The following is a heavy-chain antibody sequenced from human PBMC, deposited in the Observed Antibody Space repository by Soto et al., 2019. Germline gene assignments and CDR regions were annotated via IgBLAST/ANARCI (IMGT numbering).Heavy chain of an antibody. Sequence: QVQLVQSGAEVKKPGASVKVSCKASGYTFTSYGISWVRQAPGQGLEWMGWISAYNGNTNYAQKLQGRVTMTTDTSTSTVYMELRSMRSDDTDVYYSARARVTTVPADYWGQGTLVTVSS. CDR1: GYTFTSYG. J-gene: IGHJ4*02. CDR3: ARARVTTVPADY. CDR2: ISAYNGNT. V-gene: IGHV1-18*04. D-gene: IGHD4-17*01.